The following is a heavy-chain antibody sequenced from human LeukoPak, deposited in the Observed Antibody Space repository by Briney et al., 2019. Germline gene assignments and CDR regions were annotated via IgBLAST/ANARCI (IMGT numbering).Heavy chain of an antibody. D-gene: IGHD1-26*01. Sequence: GGSLRLSCAASGFSLSDYYMSWIRQAPGKGLEGISHISSSSSYTNYSDSVKGRFTISRDNAKNSLHLQMSSLRAEDTAVYYCARDSGSYYDYWGQGALVTVSS. CDR2: ISSSSSYT. V-gene: IGHV3-11*05. CDR3: ARDSGSYYDY. J-gene: IGHJ4*02. CDR1: GFSLSDYY.